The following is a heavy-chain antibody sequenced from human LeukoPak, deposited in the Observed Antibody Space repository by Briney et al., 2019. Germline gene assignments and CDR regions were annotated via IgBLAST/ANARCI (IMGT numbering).Heavy chain of an antibody. CDR1: GFTFSSYG. CDR2: ISFDGSSQ. J-gene: IGHJ4*02. Sequence: GGSPRLSCAASGFTFSSYGMHWVRQAPGKGLEWVALISFDGSSQYYADSVKGRFTISRDNSKNTLYLQMNSLRAEDTAVYYCAKPPEVGATVGYFDYWGQGTLVTVSS. V-gene: IGHV3-30*18. CDR3: AKPPEVGATVGYFDY. D-gene: IGHD1-26*01.